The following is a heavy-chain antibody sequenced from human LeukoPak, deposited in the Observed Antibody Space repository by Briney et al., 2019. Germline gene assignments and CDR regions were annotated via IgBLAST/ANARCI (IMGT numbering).Heavy chain of an antibody. CDR3: ARDPYYYGSGSYYGGVFDY. Sequence: PGGSLRLSCAASGFTFSSYEMNWVCQAPGKGLEWVSYISSSGSTIYYADSVKGRFTISRDNAKNSLYLQMNSLRAEDTAVYYCARDPYYYGSGSYYGGVFDYWGQGTLVTVSS. CDR2: ISSSGSTI. J-gene: IGHJ4*02. D-gene: IGHD3-10*01. V-gene: IGHV3-48*03. CDR1: GFTFSSYE.